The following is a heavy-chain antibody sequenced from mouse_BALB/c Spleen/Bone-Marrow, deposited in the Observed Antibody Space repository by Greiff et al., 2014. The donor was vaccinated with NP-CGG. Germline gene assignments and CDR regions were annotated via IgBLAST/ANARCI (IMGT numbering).Heavy chain of an antibody. V-gene: IGHV1-7*01. D-gene: IGHD2-4*01. J-gene: IGHJ3*01. CDR1: GYTFTSYW. CDR3: PRSATMIFAY. Sequence: VKVVESGAELAKPGASVKMSCKASGYTFTSYWMHWVKQRPGQGLEWIGYINPSTGYTEYNQKFKDKATLTADKSSSTAHMQRTTLTSEDSAVYSGPRSATMIFAYWGQGTLVTVSA. CDR2: INPSTGYT.